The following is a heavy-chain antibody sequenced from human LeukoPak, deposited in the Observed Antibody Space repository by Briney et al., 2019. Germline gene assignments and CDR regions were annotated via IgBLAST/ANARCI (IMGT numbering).Heavy chain of an antibody. CDR2: INHSGST. J-gene: IGHJ6*02. CDR1: GGSFSGYY. V-gene: IGHV4-34*01. CDR3: ARDLGYSSYYYYGMDV. D-gene: IGHD6-19*01. Sequence: SETLSLTCAVYGGSFSGYYWSWIRQPPGKGLEWIGEINHSGSTNYNPFLKSRVTISVDTSKNQFSLKLSSVTAADTAVYYCARDLGYSSYYYYGMDVWGQGTTVTVSS.